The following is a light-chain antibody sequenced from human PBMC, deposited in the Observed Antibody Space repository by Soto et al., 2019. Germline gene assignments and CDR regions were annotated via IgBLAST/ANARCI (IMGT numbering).Light chain of an antibody. J-gene: IGLJ2*01. CDR2: DNN. CDR1: SSNIGKNY. CDR3: GTWDSSLSAVV. V-gene: IGLV1-51*01. Sequence: QSVLTQPPSVSAAPGQKVTISCSGSSSNIGKNYVSWYQQLPGTAPKFLIYDNNKRPSGIPDRFSGSKSGTSATLGITGLQTGDEADYYCGTWDSSLSAVVFGGGTKVTVL.